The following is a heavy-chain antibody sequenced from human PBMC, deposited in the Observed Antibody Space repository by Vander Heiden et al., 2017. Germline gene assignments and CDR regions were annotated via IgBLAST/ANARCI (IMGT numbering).Heavy chain of an antibody. J-gene: IGHJ5*02. CDR3: ARGVVGGTAPHNWFDP. Sequence: QVQLQPCGAGLLKPSETLSLTCAVYGGSFSGYDWSWIRQPPGKGLEWIGEINHSGSTNYNPSLKSRFTISVDTSKNQFSLKLSFVTAAETAVYYCARGVVGGTAPHNWFDPWGQGTLVTVSS. CDR1: GGSFSGYD. CDR2: INHSGST. D-gene: IGHD2-21*02. V-gene: IGHV4-34*01.